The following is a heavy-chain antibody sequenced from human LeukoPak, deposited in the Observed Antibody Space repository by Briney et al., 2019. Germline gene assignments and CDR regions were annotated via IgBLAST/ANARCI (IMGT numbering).Heavy chain of an antibody. D-gene: IGHD6-13*01. CDR2: ISSSSSYI. CDR3: ARDQWGIATSSGAFDI. J-gene: IGHJ3*02. Sequence: GGSLRLSCAASGFTFSSYSMNWVRQAPGKGLEWVSFISSSSSYIYYADSVKGRFTISRDNAKNSLYLQMNNLRAEDTAVYYCARDQWGIATSSGAFDIWGQGTMVTVSS. V-gene: IGHV3-21*01. CDR1: GFTFSSYS.